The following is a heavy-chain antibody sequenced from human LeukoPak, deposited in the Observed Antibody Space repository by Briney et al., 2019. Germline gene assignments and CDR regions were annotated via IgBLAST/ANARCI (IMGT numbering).Heavy chain of an antibody. CDR3: ARDEDLEWLFGMDV. CDR2: INPSGGST. V-gene: IGHV1-46*01. Sequence: ASVKVSCKASGYTFTSYYMHWVRQAPGQGLEWMGIINPSGGSTSYAQKFQGRVTMTRDTSTSTAYMELRSLRSDDTAAYYCARDEDLEWLFGMDVWGQGTTVTVSS. CDR1: GYTFTSYY. D-gene: IGHD3-3*01. J-gene: IGHJ6*02.